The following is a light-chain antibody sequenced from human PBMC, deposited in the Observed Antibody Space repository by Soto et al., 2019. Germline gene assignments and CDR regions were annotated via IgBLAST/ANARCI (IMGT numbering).Light chain of an antibody. J-gene: IGKJ1*01. CDR1: QSVSNN. CDR3: QQYNNWWT. Sequence: EIVMTQSPATLSVSPGERATLSCRASQSVSNNLAWYQKKPGQAPRLLIYGASTRATGIPARFSGSGSGTEFTLTISSLQSEDFAVYYCQQYNNWWTFGQGNKVEI. V-gene: IGKV3-15*01. CDR2: GAS.